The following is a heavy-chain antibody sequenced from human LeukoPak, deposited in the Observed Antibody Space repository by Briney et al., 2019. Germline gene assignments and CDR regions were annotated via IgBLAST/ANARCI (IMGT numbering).Heavy chain of an antibody. CDR3: ASSVATWNDAFDI. V-gene: IGHV1-69*05. Sequence: SVKVSCKASGGTFSSYAISWVRQAPGQGLEWMGGIIPIFGTANYAQKFQGRVTITTDESTSTAYMELRSLRSDDTAVYYCASSVATWNDAFDIWGQGTMVTVSS. D-gene: IGHD5-12*01. CDR2: IIPIFGTA. J-gene: IGHJ3*02. CDR1: GGTFSSYA.